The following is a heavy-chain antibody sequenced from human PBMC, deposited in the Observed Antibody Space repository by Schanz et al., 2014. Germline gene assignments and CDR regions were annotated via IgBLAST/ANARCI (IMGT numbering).Heavy chain of an antibody. CDR2: ISNSGTTI. CDR3: ARDLISSGWYG. J-gene: IGHJ4*02. D-gene: IGHD6-19*01. V-gene: IGHV3-11*01. CDR1: GFTFSDYY. Sequence: QVQLVESGGGVVRPGGSLRLSCAGSGFTFSDYYMSWIRQAPGKGLEWVSYISNSGTTIYYADSVKGRFTISRDNAKNSLYLQMNSLRVEDTAVYYCARDLISSGWYGWGQGTLVTVSS.